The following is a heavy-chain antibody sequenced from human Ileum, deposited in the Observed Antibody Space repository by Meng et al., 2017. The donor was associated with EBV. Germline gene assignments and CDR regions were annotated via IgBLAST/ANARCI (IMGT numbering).Heavy chain of an antibody. CDR3: ARDSNGDYGWVDP. J-gene: IGHJ5*02. D-gene: IGHD4-17*01. Sequence: QVQLQASGPGLVKPSQTLSLTCAVSGDTLFNGGHYWTWLRQPPGKGLEWIGYIFYTGSTYYNPSLKSRVTISLDLSKNQFSLNLTSVTAADTAVYYCARDSNGDYGWVDPWGQGTLVTVAS. CDR2: IFYTGST. V-gene: IGHV4-30-4*01. CDR1: GDTLFNGGHY.